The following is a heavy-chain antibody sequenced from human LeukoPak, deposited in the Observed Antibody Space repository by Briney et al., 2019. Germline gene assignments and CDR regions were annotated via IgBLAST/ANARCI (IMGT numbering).Heavy chain of an antibody. V-gene: IGHV4-59*11. CDR2: VHHSGST. Sequence: PSETLSLTCSVSGGSISRHYWTWIRQPPGKGLEWIGFVHHSGSTNYNPSLKSRVTTSLDTSKNQISLHLRSVTAADTAVYYCARPKAAGAFDYRGQGIRVIVSS. CDR3: ARPKAAGAFDY. J-gene: IGHJ4*02. CDR1: GGSISRHY. D-gene: IGHD6-13*01.